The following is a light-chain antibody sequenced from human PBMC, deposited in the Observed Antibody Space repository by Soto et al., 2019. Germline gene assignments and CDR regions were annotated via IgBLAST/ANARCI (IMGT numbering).Light chain of an antibody. J-gene: IGLJ1*01. CDR2: DVS. CDR1: SSDFGAYNY. CDR3: SSYTGSGTLYV. Sequence: QSALTQPASVSGSPGQSITISCTGVSSDFGAYNYVSWYQQHPGKAPKLMIYDVSNRPSGVSHRFSGSKSGSAASLTISGLQADDEADYYCSSYTGSGTLYVFGTGTKVTVL. V-gene: IGLV2-14*01.